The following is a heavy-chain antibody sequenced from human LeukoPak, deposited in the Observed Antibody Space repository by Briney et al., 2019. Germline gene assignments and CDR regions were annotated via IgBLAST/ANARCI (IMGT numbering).Heavy chain of an antibody. CDR2: IYPGDSDT. Sequence: GESLKISCKGSGYSFTSYWIGWVRQMPGKGLEWIGIIYPGDSDTRYSPSFQGQVTISADKSISTAYLQWSSLKASDTAMYYCARHLSAVAGIPESDYYYMDVWGKGTTVTVSS. J-gene: IGHJ6*03. D-gene: IGHD6-19*01. V-gene: IGHV5-51*01. CDR1: GYSFTSYW. CDR3: ARHLSAVAGIPESDYYYMDV.